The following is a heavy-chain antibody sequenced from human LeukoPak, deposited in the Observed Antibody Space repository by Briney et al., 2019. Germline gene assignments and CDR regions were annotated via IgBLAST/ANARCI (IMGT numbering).Heavy chain of an antibody. V-gene: IGHV1-69*10. CDR2: IIPIFGIA. Sequence: GASVKVSCKASGYTFTSYGISWVRQAPGQGLEWMGGIIPIFGIANYAQKFQGRVTITADKSTSTAYMELSSLRSEDTAVYYCASVQSSSPIDYWGQGTLVTVSS. D-gene: IGHD6-13*01. CDR1: GYTFTSYG. CDR3: ASVQSSSPIDY. J-gene: IGHJ4*02.